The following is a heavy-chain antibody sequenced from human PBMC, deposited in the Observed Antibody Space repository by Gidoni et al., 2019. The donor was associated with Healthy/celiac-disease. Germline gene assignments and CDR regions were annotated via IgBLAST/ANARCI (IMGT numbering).Heavy chain of an antibody. D-gene: IGHD5-18*01. V-gene: IGHV3-53*01. Sequence: EVQLVESGGGLIQPGGSLRLSCAASGFTVSSHYMSWVRQAPGKGLEWVSVIYSGGSTYYADSVKGRFTISRDNSKNTLYLQMNSLRAEDTAVYYCARERAHSYGSYYYYYGMDVWGQGTTVTVSS. CDR2: IYSGGST. CDR1: GFTVSSHY. CDR3: ARERAHSYGSYYYYYGMDV. J-gene: IGHJ6*02.